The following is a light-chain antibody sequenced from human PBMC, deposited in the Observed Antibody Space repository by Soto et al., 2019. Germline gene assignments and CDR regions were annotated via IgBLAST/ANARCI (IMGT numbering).Light chain of an antibody. J-gene: IGKJ1*01. CDR3: QQYNDRPRT. Sequence: EIVMTQSPDTLSVSPGERATLSCRASQSVTSNLAWYQQKPGQAPRLLIYDASTGATGLPDRFSGSGSGTEFTLTISSLQSEDFAVYYCQQYNDRPRTFGQGTKVEIK. CDR1: QSVTSN. CDR2: DAS. V-gene: IGKV3-15*01.